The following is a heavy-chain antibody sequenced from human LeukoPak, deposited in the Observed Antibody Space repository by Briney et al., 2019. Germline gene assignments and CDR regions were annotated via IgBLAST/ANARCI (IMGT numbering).Heavy chain of an antibody. CDR2: IYTSGST. CDR3: ARSPADWGCSGGSCYYFDY. Sequence: PSQTLSLTCTVSGGSISSGSYYWSWIRQPAGKGLEWIGRIYTSGSTNYNPSLKSRVTISVDTSKNQFSLKLSSVTAADTAVYYCARSPADWGCSGGSCYYFDYWGQGTLVTVSS. V-gene: IGHV4-61*02. J-gene: IGHJ4*02. CDR1: GGSISSGSYY. D-gene: IGHD2-15*01.